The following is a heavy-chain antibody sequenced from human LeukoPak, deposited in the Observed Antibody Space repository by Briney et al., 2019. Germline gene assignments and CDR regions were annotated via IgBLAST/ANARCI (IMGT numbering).Heavy chain of an antibody. Sequence: SETLSLTCAVYGGSFSGYYWSWIRQPPGKGLEWIGEINHSGSTNYNPSLKSRVTISVDTSKNQFSLKLSSVTAADTAVYYCARVGYDFWSGYPRPNAFDIWGQGTMVTVSS. CDR3: ARVGYDFWSGYPRPNAFDI. D-gene: IGHD3-3*01. CDR2: INHSGST. J-gene: IGHJ3*02. CDR1: GGSFSGYY. V-gene: IGHV4-34*01.